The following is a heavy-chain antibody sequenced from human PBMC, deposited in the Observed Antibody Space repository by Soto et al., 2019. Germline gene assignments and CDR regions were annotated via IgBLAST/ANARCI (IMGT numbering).Heavy chain of an antibody. Sequence: QVQLQESGPGLVKPSGTLSLTCAVSGGSISSSKWWSWVRQPPGKGLEWIGEIYHSGSTNYNPSLKSRVTISLDKSKNQFSLKLSSVTAADTAVYFCARAGGVKSSGWYAFDYWGQGTLVTVSS. V-gene: IGHV4-4*02. D-gene: IGHD6-19*01. CDR1: GGSISSSKW. J-gene: IGHJ4*02. CDR3: ARAGGVKSSGWYAFDY. CDR2: IYHSGST.